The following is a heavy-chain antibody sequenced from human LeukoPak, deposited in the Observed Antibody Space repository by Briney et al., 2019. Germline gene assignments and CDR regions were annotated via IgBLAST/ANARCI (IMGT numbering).Heavy chain of an antibody. CDR2: IYTSGST. J-gene: IGHJ4*02. CDR1: GGSISSGSYY. CDR3: ARESITMIVGYYFDY. V-gene: IGHV4-61*02. D-gene: IGHD3-22*01. Sequence: TSETLSLTCTVSGGSISSGSYYWSWIRQPAGKGLEWIGRIYTSGSTNYNPSLKSQVTISVDTSKNQFSLKLSSVTAADTAVYYCARESITMIVGYYFDYWGQGALVTVSS.